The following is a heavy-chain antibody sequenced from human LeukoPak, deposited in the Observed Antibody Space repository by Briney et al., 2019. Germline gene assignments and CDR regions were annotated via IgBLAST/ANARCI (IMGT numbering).Heavy chain of an antibody. Sequence: GGSLRLSCAASGFTFTTYAIHWVRQAPGKGLEWVALISYDGDKKYYADSVKGRFTISRDNSKNTLYLQMNSLRPEDTAVYYCARGGYYNILTGFRGRILGLDSWGQGTLVTVSS. CDR1: GFTFTTYA. CDR2: ISYDGDKK. CDR3: ARGGYYNILTGFRGRILGLDS. J-gene: IGHJ4*02. D-gene: IGHD3-9*01. V-gene: IGHV3-30*04.